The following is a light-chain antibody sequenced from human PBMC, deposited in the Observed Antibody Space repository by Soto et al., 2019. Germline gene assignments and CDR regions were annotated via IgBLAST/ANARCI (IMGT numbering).Light chain of an antibody. Sequence: DILLTQSPGTLSLSPGERATLSCRASQSLSSNSLAWYQQKPGQAPRLVIHDASNRATGIPDRFSGSGSGTDFTLTISRLEPEDFAVYYCQQYGGSPITFAGGTKIDIK. V-gene: IGKV3-20*01. J-gene: IGKJ4*01. CDR2: DAS. CDR1: QSLSSNS. CDR3: QQYGGSPIT.